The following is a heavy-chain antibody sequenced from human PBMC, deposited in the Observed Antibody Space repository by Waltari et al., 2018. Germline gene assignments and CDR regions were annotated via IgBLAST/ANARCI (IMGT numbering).Heavy chain of an antibody. CDR2: INPNSGGT. CDR3: ARDPSVEGSAVFDY. Sequence: QVQLVQSGAEVKKPGASVKVSCKASGYTFNAYYIHWVRQAPGQGLEWMGWINPNSGGTNYAQKFQGRVTMTRDTSISTAYMELSRLRSDDTAVYYCARDPSVEGSAVFDYWGQGTLVTVSS. V-gene: IGHV1-2*02. J-gene: IGHJ4*02. CDR1: GYTFNAYY.